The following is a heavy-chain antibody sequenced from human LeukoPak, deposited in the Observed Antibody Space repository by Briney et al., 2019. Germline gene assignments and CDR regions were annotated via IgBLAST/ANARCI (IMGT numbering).Heavy chain of an antibody. CDR1: GFTFSDYY. D-gene: IGHD6-13*01. V-gene: IGHV3-11*01. CDR2: ISSSGSTI. CDR3: AKGSTAGTALRQGYFDY. J-gene: IGHJ4*02. Sequence: GGSLRLSCAASGFTFSDYYMSWIRQALGKGLEWVSYISSSGSTIYYADSVKGRFTISRDNAKSSLYLQMNSLRAEDTAVYYCAKGSTAGTALRQGYFDYRGQGTLVTVSS.